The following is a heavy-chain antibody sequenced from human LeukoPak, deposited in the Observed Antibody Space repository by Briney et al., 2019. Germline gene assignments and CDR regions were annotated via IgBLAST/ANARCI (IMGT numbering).Heavy chain of an antibody. D-gene: IGHD6-19*01. CDR1: GFTFDDYA. V-gene: IGHV3-9*01. CDR2: ISWNSFTI. Sequence: GGSLRLSCAASGFTFDDYAMHWVRQAPGKGLEWVSGISWNSFTIGYADSVKGRFTISRDNAKNSLYLQMNSLRTEDTALYYCASGLSGWDIWGQGALVTVS. J-gene: IGHJ4*02. CDR3: ASGLSGWDI.